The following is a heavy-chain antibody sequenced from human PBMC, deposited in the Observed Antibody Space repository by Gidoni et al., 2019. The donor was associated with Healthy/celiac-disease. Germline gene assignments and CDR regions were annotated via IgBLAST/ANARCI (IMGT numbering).Heavy chain of an antibody. J-gene: IGHJ4*02. D-gene: IGHD6-19*01. CDR1: GLPFSSYA. CDR3: ARGPIAVAGIFDY. V-gene: IGHV3-30-3*01. CDR2: ISYDGSNK. Sequence: QVQLVESGGGVVQPGRSLRLSCAASGLPFSSYAMLWVRQAPGKGLEWVAVISYDGSNKYYAYSVKGRFTISRDNSKNTLYLQMNSLRAEDTAVYYCARGPIAVAGIFDYWGQGTLVTVSS.